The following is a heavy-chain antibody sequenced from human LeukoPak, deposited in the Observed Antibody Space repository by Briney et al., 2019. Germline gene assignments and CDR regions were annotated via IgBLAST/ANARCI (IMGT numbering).Heavy chain of an antibody. Sequence: PGGSLRLSCAASGITVSSSYMSWVRQAPGKGLEWVSVIYSGGNTYYADSVKGRFTISRDNSKNTLYLQMNSLRAEDTAVYYCAKDRPPLYGGNSRDYYYGMDVWGQGTTVTVSS. CDR2: IYSGGNT. CDR3: AKDRPPLYGGNSRDYYYGMDV. CDR1: GITVSSSY. V-gene: IGHV3-53*05. D-gene: IGHD4-23*01. J-gene: IGHJ6*02.